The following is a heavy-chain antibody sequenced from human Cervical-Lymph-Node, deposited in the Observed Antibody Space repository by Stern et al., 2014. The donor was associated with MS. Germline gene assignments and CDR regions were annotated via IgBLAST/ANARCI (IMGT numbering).Heavy chain of an antibody. CDR1: GDSINSGSYY. CDR2: TYASGNT. CDR3: AREAVAADNNWFDP. J-gene: IGHJ5*02. V-gene: IGHV4-61*02. D-gene: IGHD6-19*01. Sequence: QVQLQESGPGLVKPSQTLSLTCTVSGDSINSGSYYWSWIRQPAGKGLEWIGRTYASGNTNSNPSSEVHLTISLATPTTRFPLNRPSVTAADTAVYYCAREAVAADNNWFDPWGQGTLVTVSS.